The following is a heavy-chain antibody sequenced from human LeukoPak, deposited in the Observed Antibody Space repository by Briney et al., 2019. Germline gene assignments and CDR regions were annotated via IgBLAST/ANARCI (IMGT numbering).Heavy chain of an antibody. Sequence: GASVKVSCRASGYTFANYGVSWVRQAPGQGLEWMGWINTYNGDRNYAQNLQDRVTMTTDTSTTTAYMELRSLKSDDTAVYYCARGAARLSFFAYWGQGTLIPVSS. CDR1: GYTFANYG. D-gene: IGHD6-6*01. V-gene: IGHV1-18*01. J-gene: IGHJ4*02. CDR3: ARGAARLSFFAY. CDR2: INTYNGDR.